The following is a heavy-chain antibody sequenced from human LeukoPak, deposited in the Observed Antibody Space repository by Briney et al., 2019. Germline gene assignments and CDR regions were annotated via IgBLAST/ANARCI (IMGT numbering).Heavy chain of an antibody. CDR3: ARVLGYCTNGVCYNRGSAPRPHWFDP. D-gene: IGHD2-8*01. CDR2: ISSSGSTI. CDR1: GFTFSSYE. V-gene: IGHV3-48*03. Sequence: PGGSLRLSCAASGFTFSSYEMNWVRQAPGKGLEWVSYISSSGSTIYYADSVKGRFTISRDNAKNSLYLQMNSLRAEDTAVYYCARVLGYCTNGVCYNRGSAPRPHWFDPWGQGTLVTVSS. J-gene: IGHJ5*02.